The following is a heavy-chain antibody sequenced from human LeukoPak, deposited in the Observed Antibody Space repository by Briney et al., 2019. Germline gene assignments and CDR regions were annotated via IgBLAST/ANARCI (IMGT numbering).Heavy chain of an antibody. Sequence: PSETLSLTCTVSGGSVSTNYWSWIRQPAGKGLEWIGRIFASGSTNYNPSLKSRVTMSVDTSKNQFSLKLTSVTAADTAVYYCARVSRWYFDLWGRGTLVTVSS. CDR3: ARVSRWYFDL. CDR1: GGSVSTNY. J-gene: IGHJ2*01. CDR2: IFASGST. V-gene: IGHV4-4*07.